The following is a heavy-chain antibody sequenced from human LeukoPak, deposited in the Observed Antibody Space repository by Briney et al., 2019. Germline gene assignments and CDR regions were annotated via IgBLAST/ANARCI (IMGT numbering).Heavy chain of an antibody. CDR1: GGSFSGYY. CDR3: ARDRNYYDSSGYYYPYYFDY. V-gene: IGHV4-34*01. J-gene: IGHJ4*02. Sequence: NPSETLSLTCAVYGGSFSGYYWSWIRQPPGKGLEWIGEINHSGSTNYNPSLKSRATISVDTSKNQFSLKLSSVTAADTAVYYCARDRNYYDSSGYYYPYYFDYWGQGTLVTVSS. CDR2: INHSGST. D-gene: IGHD3-22*01.